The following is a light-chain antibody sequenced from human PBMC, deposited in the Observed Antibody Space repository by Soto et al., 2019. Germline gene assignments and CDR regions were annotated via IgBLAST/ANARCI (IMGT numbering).Light chain of an antibody. V-gene: IGKV3-20*01. CDR1: QSVSSNY. Sequence: EIVLTQSPGTLSLSPWERATLSCRASQSVSSNYLAWYQQKPGQAPKLLIYGASSGATGIPDRFSGGGSGTEFTRTIDSLRSEDFAVYFCQQYHAWPPGTFGGGTKVDIK. CDR2: GAS. J-gene: IGKJ4*01. CDR3: QQYHAWPPGT.